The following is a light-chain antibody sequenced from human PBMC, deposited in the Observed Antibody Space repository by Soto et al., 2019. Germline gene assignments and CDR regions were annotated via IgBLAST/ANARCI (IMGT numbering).Light chain of an antibody. CDR3: SSYTISDTLL. J-gene: IGLJ2*01. CDR2: EVT. Sequence: QSAPTQPPSVSGSPGQSVTISCTGTSGDIGNYNRVSWYQQPPDTAPKLIIFEVTHRPSGVPDRFSVSKSGNTASLTISGLQPEDEADYYCSSYTISDTLLFGGGTKLTVL. CDR1: SGDIGNYNR. V-gene: IGLV2-18*02.